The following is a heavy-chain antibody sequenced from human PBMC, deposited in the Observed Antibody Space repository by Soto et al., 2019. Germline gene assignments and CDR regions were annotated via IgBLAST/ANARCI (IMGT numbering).Heavy chain of an antibody. V-gene: IGHV3-48*01. CDR2: ISSSSSTI. CDR3: ACLAWFGDPVPPFDC. Sequence: GFPGLSCGAFGFPLKSCSMNGVSRAPGKGLEWVSYISSSSSTIYYADSVKGRFTISRDNSENMVYLQMNSLRAEDTAVYYCACLAWFGDPVPPFDCWGQGAVVTVSS. CDR1: GFPLKSCS. J-gene: IGHJ4*02. D-gene: IGHD3-10*01.